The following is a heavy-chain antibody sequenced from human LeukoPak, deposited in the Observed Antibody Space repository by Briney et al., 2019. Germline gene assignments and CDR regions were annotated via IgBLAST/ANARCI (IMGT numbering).Heavy chain of an antibody. V-gene: IGHV4-34*01. Sequence: SETLSLTCAVSGGSFSGYYWSWIRQPPGKGLEWIGEINHSGSTNYNPSLKSRVTISVDTSKNQFSLKLSSVTAADTAVYYCARIPERGWHYYYYGMDVWGQGTTVTVSS. CDR3: ARIPERGWHYYYYGMDV. CDR2: INHSGST. CDR1: GGSFSGYY. J-gene: IGHJ6*02. D-gene: IGHD6-19*01.